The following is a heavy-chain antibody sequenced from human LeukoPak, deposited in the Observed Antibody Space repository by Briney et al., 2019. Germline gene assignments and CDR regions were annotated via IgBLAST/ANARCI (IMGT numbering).Heavy chain of an antibody. J-gene: IGHJ5*02. Sequence: ASVTVSCKASGGTFSSYAISWVRQAPGQGLEWMGGIIPIFGTANYAQKFQGRVTITADKSTSTAYMELSSVRSEDTAVYYCARVYHQGFDPWGQGTLVTVSS. CDR3: ARVYHQGFDP. CDR2: IIPIFGTA. V-gene: IGHV1-69*06. CDR1: GGTFSSYA. D-gene: IGHD2-2*01.